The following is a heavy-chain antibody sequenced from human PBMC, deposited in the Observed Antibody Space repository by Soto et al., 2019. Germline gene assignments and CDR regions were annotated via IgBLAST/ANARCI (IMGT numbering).Heavy chain of an antibody. CDR2: INPNSGGT. D-gene: IGHD3-16*01. V-gene: IGHV1-2*04. CDR1: GYTFTGYY. CDR3: AREKVAVLGLATYRMDV. Sequence: ASVEVSCRASGYTFTGYYMHWVRQARGQGLEWMGWINPNSGGTNYAQKFQGWVTMTRDTSISTAYMELSRLRSDDTAVYYCAREKVAVLGLATYRMDVWGQGTTATVSS. J-gene: IGHJ6*02.